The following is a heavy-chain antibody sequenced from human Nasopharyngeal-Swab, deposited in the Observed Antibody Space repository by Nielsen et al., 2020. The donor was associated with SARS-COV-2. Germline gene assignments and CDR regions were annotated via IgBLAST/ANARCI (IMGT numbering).Heavy chain of an antibody. V-gene: IGHV3-49*01. J-gene: IGHJ3*02. CDR2: IRSKTYGGAP. CDR3: ARDSDCGGDCYPYDAFDI. Sequence: GESLKISCTTSGFTFGDYAMSWFRQAPGKGLEWVGFIRSKTYGGAPEYAASVKGRFTISRDGAESIAYLQMNSLETEDTGVYYCARDSDCGGDCYPYDAFDIWGQGTMVTVSS. D-gene: IGHD2-21*02. CDR1: GFTFGDYA.